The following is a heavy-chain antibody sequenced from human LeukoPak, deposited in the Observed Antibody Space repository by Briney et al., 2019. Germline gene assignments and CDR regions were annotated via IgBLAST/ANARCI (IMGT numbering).Heavy chain of an antibody. V-gene: IGHV3-73*01. CDR3: ARRDRFDS. J-gene: IGHJ5*01. CDR1: GFSFSGSA. CDR2: IRSRAHSYAT. Sequence: TGGSLRLSCAASGFSFSGSAMHGVRQASGKGLEWVGRIRSRAHSYATAYAASVKDRFTISRDDSKNTAYLQMNSLKTEDTAVYYCARRDRFDSWGQGTLVTVSS.